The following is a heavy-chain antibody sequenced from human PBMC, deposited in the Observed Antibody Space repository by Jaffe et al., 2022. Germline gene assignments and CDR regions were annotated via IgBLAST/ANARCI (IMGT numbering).Heavy chain of an antibody. CDR3: AKDNGDCGGDCYEYYFDY. J-gene: IGHJ4*02. D-gene: IGHD2-21*02. CDR1: GFTFSSYG. V-gene: IGHV3-30*02. Sequence: QVQLVESGGGVVQPGGSLRLSCAASGFTFSSYGMHWVRQAPGKGLEWVAFIRYDGSNKYYADSVKGRFTISRDNSKNTLYLQMNSLRAEDTAVYYCAKDNGDCGGDCYEYYFDYWGQGTLVTVSS. CDR2: IRYDGSNK.